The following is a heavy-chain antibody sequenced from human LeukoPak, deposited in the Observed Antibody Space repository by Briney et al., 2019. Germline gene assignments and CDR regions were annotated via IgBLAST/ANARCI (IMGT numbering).Heavy chain of an antibody. Sequence: GGSLRLSCAASGFTFSDYAMSWVRQAPGKGLEWVSVISGGSGSTHYADSVRGRFTISRDNSKNTVFLQMNGLRADDRAVYYCATVKRDCSGGTCYSYDYWGQGTLVTVSS. J-gene: IGHJ4*02. V-gene: IGHV3-23*01. CDR1: GFTFSDYA. CDR3: ATVKRDCSGGTCYSYDY. CDR2: ISGGSGST. D-gene: IGHD2-15*01.